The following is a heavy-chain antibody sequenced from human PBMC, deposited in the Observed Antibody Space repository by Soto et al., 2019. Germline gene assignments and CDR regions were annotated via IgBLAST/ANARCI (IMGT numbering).Heavy chain of an antibody. Sequence: SETLSLTCTVSGGSISSYYWSWIRQPPGKGLEWIGYIYYSGSTNYNPSLKSRVTISVDTSKNQFSLKLSSVTAADTAVYYCAREGSRDGYNSALYFYGMDVWGQGTTVTVSS. V-gene: IGHV4-59*01. CDR2: IYYSGST. D-gene: IGHD1-1*01. CDR1: GGSISSYY. CDR3: AREGSRDGYNSALYFYGMDV. J-gene: IGHJ6*02.